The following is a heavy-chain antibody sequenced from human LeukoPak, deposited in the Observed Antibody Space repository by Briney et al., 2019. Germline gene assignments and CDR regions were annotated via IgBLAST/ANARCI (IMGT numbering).Heavy chain of an antibody. CDR1: GFTFSSYA. Sequence: GGSLRLSCAASGFTFSSYAMGWVRQAPGKGLEWVSAISGSGGSTYYADSVKGRFTISRDNSKNTLYLQMSSLRAEDTAVYYCAKDQLGYCSGGSCYGRVFDYWGQGTLVTVSS. J-gene: IGHJ4*02. V-gene: IGHV3-23*01. D-gene: IGHD2-15*01. CDR2: ISGSGGST. CDR3: AKDQLGYCSGGSCYGRVFDY.